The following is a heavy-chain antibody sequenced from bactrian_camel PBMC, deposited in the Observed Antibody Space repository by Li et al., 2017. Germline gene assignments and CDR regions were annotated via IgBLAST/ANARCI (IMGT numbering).Heavy chain of an antibody. V-gene: IGHV3S1*01. J-gene: IGHJ4*01. CDR1: KYPYSSC. CDR2: ITTGGEGR. CDR3: AAEHETIVVVTTYFS. Sequence: HVQLVESGGGSVQSGRSLRLHCDASKYPYSSCMGWFRQNPGKEREAVAAITTGGEGRWYADSVKGRFTISRDNAKNALYLQMNNLTPEDTAIYYCAAEHETIVVVTTYFSWGQGTQVTVS. D-gene: IGHD2*01.